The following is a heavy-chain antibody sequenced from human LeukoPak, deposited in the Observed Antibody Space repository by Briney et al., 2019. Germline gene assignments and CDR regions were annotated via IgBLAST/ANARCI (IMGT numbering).Heavy chain of an antibody. CDR2: IYYSGST. CDR3: AVAPSSWGDAFDI. CDR1: GGSISSGGYY. J-gene: IGHJ3*02. V-gene: IGHV4-31*03. Sequence: PSQTLSLTCTVSGGSISSGGYYWSWIRQHPGKGPEWIGYIYYSGSTYYNPSLKSRVTISVDTSKNQFSLKLSSVTAADTAVYYCAVAPSSWGDAFDIWGRGTMVTVSS. D-gene: IGHD6-13*01.